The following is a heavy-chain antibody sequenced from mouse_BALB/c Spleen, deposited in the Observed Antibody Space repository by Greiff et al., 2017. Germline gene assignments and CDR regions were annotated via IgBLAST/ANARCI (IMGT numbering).Heavy chain of an antibody. D-gene: IGHD2-1*01. J-gene: IGHJ4*01. CDR3: ARGEGNYVEAMDY. CDR2: ISYSGST. V-gene: IGHV3-8*02. CDR1: GDSITSCY. Sequence: EVQLVESGPSLVKPSQTLSLTCSVTGDSITSCYWNWVRKFPGNNLEYMGYISYSGSTYYNPSLISRISITRDNSKNQYYLQLNSVTTEDTATYYCARGEGNYVEAMDYWGQGTSVTVSS.